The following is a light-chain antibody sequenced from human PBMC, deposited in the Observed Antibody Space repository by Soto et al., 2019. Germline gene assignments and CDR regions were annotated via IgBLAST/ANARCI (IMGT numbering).Light chain of an antibody. J-gene: IGLJ3*02. CDR2: RND. CDR1: TSNIGYNF. CDR3: AAWDGSLSAWV. Sequence: QSVLTQPPSTTGTPGQRVTISCSGRTSNIGYNFVYWYQHLPGTAPKLLIYRNDERPSGVPDRFSGSKSGTSASLAISGLRSEDEADYYCAAWDGSLSAWVFGGGTKLTGL. V-gene: IGLV1-47*01.